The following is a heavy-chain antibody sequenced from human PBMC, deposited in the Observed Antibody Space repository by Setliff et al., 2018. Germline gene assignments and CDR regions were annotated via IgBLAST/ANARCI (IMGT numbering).Heavy chain of an antibody. CDR1: GGSVSSGYYY. D-gene: IGHD3-9*01. V-gene: IGHV4-39*02. J-gene: IGHJ4*01. CDR2: VYYTGRT. CDR3: ARAPNDLGVDWLFNNYFDY. Sequence: SETLSLTCNVSGGSVSSGYYYWDWIRQPPGKGLGWIGTVYYTGRTYYNPSLKSRVTIAVDAPDNHFSLKLRSVTAADTAVYYCARAPNDLGVDWLFNNYFDYWGHGTLVTVSS.